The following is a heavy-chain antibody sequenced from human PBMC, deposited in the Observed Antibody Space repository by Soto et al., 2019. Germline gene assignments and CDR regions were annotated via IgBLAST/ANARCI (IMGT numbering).Heavy chain of an antibody. D-gene: IGHD3-3*01. J-gene: IGHJ4*02. CDR2: INHSGST. V-gene: IGHV4-34*01. CDR3: ARGRYDFWSGYYPLGHYFDY. CDR1: GGSFSGYY. Sequence: SETLSLTCAVYGGSFSGYYWSWIRQPPGKGLEWIGEINHSGSTNYNPSLKSRVTISVDTSKNQFSLKLSSVTAADTAVYYCARGRYDFWSGYYPLGHYFDYWGQGTLVTVSS.